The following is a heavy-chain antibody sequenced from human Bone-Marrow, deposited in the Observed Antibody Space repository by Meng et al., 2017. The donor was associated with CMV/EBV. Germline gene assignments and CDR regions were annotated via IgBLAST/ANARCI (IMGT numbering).Heavy chain of an antibody. Sequence: ASVKVSCKASGYTFTGYYMHWVRQAPGQGLEWMGWINPNSGGTNYAQKFQGRVTMTRDTSTSTVYMELSSLRSEDTAVYYCARASRLYSSSWYMGDYWGQGTLVTVSS. J-gene: IGHJ4*02. V-gene: IGHV1-2*02. CDR3: ARASRLYSSSWYMGDY. CDR1: GYTFTGYY. D-gene: IGHD6-13*01. CDR2: INPNSGGT.